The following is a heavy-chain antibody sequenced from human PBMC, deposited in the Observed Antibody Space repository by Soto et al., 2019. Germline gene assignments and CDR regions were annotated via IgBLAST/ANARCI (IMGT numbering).Heavy chain of an antibody. CDR2: IYPDNSDI. V-gene: IGHV5-51*01. J-gene: IGHJ4*02. CDR1: GYRFTNYW. CDR3: ASAYCTGATCFYV. D-gene: IGHD2-8*02. Sequence: GESLKISCKGSGYRFTNYWIAWVRQMPGKGLEWTGIIYPDNSDIRYSPSFEGQVTFAADKSNSTAYLQWSSLRASDTAMYYCASAYCTGATCFYVWGQGTLVTVSS.